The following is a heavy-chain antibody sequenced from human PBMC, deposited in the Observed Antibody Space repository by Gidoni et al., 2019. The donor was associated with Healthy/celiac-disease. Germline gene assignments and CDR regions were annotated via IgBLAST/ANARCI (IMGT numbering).Heavy chain of an antibody. V-gene: IGHV1-46*01. CDR2: INPSGGST. Sequence: QVQLVQSGAEVKKPGASVKVSCKASGYTFTSYSMHWVRQAPGQGLEWMGIINPSGGSTSYAQKFQGRVTMTRDTSTSTVYMELSSLRSEDTAVYYCARDGSSTSRGYYYYGMDVWGQGTTVTVSS. CDR1: GYTFTSYS. J-gene: IGHJ6*02. CDR3: ARDGSSTSRGYYYYGMDV. D-gene: IGHD2-2*01.